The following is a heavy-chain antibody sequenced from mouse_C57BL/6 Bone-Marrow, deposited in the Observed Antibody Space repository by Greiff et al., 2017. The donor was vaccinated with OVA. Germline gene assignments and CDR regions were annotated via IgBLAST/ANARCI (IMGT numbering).Heavy chain of an antibody. J-gene: IGHJ3*01. V-gene: IGHV1-59*01. CDR2: IDPSDSYT. CDR3: ASPDGYSSAWFAY. CDR1: GYTFTSYW. Sequence: QVQLQQPGAELVRPGTSVKLSCKASGYTFTSYWMHWVKQRPGQGLEWIGVIDPSDSYTNYNQKFKGKATLTVDTSSSTAYMQLSSLTSEDSAVYYCASPDGYSSAWFAYWGQGTLVTVSA. D-gene: IGHD2-3*01.